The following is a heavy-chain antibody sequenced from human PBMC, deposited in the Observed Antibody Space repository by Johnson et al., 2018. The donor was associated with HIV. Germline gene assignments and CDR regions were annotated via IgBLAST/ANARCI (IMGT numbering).Heavy chain of an antibody. CDR3: ARDVVPTGDGFVI. J-gene: IGHJ3*02. CDR1: GFTFSSYA. V-gene: IGHV3-64*01. D-gene: IGHD2-21*01. CDR2: ISSNGGST. Sequence: VQLVESGGGLVQPGGSLRLSCAVSGFTFSSYAMHWVRQAPGKGLEYVSAISSNGGSTYYATSVKGRFTISRDNSKNTLHLQMGSLRAEDMVVYYCARDVVPTGDGFVIWGQGTMVTVSS.